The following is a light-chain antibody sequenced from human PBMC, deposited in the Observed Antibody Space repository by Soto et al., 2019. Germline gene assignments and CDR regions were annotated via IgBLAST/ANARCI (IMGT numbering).Light chain of an antibody. CDR3: ATWDDSLNGYV. J-gene: IGLJ1*01. Sequence: QSALTQPPSASGTPGQRVTISCSGNSSNIGSNTVNWYQQLPGTAPKLLIYSYNQRPSGVPHRFSGSKSGTSASLAISGLQSEHEADYYCATWDDSLNGYVFGTGTKVTVL. CDR2: SYN. CDR1: SSNIGSNT. V-gene: IGLV1-44*01.